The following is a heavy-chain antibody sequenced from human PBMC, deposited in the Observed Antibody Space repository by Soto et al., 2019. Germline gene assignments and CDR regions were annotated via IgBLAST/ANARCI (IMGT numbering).Heavy chain of an antibody. Sequence: EVQLVESGGGLVQPGGSLRLSCAASGFTFSSYSMNWVRQAPGKGLEWVSCISSTMSAMYYADSVKGRFTISRDNNKNSLYLQVNSLRAEDTAVYYCSRDRSYSFDCWGQGTLVTVSS. J-gene: IGHJ4*02. CDR2: ISSTMSAM. D-gene: IGHD3-10*01. V-gene: IGHV3-48*01. CDR3: SRDRSYSFDC. CDR1: GFTFSSYS.